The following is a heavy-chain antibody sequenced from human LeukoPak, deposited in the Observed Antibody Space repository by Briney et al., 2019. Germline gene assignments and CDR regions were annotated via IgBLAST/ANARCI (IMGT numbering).Heavy chain of an antibody. V-gene: IGHV3-23*01. CDR3: AKDIQTWPRFPDY. J-gene: IGHJ4*02. CDR2: ISDSGSTA. D-gene: IGHD5-12*01. Sequence: GGSLRLSCGASGFTFSNYAMSWVRQAPGKGLEWVSGISDSGSTAFYADSVKGRFTSSRDNPKSTLYLQMNSLRAEDTAVYYCAKDIQTWPRFPDYWGQGTLVTVSS. CDR1: GFTFSNYA.